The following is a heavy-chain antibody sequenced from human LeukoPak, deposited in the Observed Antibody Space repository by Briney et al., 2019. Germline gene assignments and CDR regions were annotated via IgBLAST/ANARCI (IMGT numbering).Heavy chain of an antibody. V-gene: IGHV3-11*01. CDR2: ISSSGSTI. CDR3: ARERYSNFPFDY. CDR1: GFTFSDYY. D-gene: IGHD4-11*01. J-gene: IGHJ4*02. Sequence: GGSLGLSCAASGFTFSDYYMSWIRQAPGKGLEWVSYISSSGSTIYYADSVKGRFTISRDNAKNSLYLQMNSLRAEDTAVYYCARERYSNFPFDYWGQGTLVTVSS.